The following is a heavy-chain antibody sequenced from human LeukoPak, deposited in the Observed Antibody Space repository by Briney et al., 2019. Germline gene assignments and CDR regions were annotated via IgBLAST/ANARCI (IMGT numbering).Heavy chain of an antibody. CDR2: ISWNSGSI. CDR1: GFTFDDYA. CDR3: AKDLGDGDYGSGGLDY. J-gene: IGHJ4*02. Sequence: PGRSLRLSCAASGFTFDDYAMHWVRQAPGKGLEWVSGISWNSGSIGYADSVKGRFTISRDNAKNSLYLQMNSLRAEDTAVYYCAKDLGDGDYGSGGLDYWGQGTLVTVSS. D-gene: IGHD4-17*01. V-gene: IGHV3-9*01.